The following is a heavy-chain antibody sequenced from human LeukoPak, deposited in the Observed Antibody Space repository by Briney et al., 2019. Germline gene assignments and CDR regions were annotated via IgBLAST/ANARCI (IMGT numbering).Heavy chain of an antibody. J-gene: IGHJ4*02. CDR1: GGSISGHY. V-gene: IGHV4-59*11. CDR2: IYDGGTT. Sequence: SETLSLTCSVSGGSISGHYWTWIRQPPGKGLEWIGYIYDGGTTNYNPSLKSRVTMSVDTPKSQFSLNLSSVTAADTAVYYCARADRVSFDDVSTSYHREGCYFDYWGRGTLVTVSS. D-gene: IGHD3-9*01. CDR3: ARADRVSFDDVSTSYHREGCYFDY.